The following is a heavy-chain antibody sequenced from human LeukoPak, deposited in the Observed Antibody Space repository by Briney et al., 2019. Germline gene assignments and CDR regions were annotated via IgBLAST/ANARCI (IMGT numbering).Heavy chain of an antibody. CDR1: GGSISSYY. CDR2: IYYSGGT. CDR3: ARLTFDWYYFDY. D-gene: IGHD3-9*01. V-gene: IGHV4-59*08. J-gene: IGHJ4*02. Sequence: SETLSLTCTVSGGSISSYYWSWIRQPPGKGLEWIGYIYYSGGTNYNPSLKSRVTISVDTSKNQFSLKLSSVTAADTAVYYCARLTFDWYYFDYWGQGTLVTVSS.